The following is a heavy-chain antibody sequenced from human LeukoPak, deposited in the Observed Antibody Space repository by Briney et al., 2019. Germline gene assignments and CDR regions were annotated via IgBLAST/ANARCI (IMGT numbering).Heavy chain of an antibody. CDR2: IYGGGGT. Sequence: PGGSLRLSCAAPGITVSSYYMSWVRQAPGKGLEWVSVIYGGGGTYYADSAKGRFAISRDNSKNTLYLQISSLRAEDTAIYYCTRHQYDAFEIWGQGTMVTVSS. D-gene: IGHD4-11*01. V-gene: IGHV3-53*01. J-gene: IGHJ3*02. CDR3: TRHQYDAFEI. CDR1: GITVSSYY.